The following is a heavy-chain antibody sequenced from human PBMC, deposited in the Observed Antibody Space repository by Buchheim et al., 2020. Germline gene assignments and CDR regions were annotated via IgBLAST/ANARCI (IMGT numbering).Heavy chain of an antibody. D-gene: IGHD3-22*01. CDR1: GFTFSSYG. J-gene: IGHJ4*02. CDR2: ISYDGSNK. V-gene: IGHV3-30*18. CDR3: AKDIAYYDSSGYSTVFDY. Sequence: QVQLVESGGGVVQPGRSLRLSCAASGFTFSSYGMHWVRQAPGKGLEWVAVISYDGSNKYYADSVKGRFTISRDNSKNTLYLQMNSLRAEDTAVYYCAKDIAYYDSSGYSTVFDYWGQGTL.